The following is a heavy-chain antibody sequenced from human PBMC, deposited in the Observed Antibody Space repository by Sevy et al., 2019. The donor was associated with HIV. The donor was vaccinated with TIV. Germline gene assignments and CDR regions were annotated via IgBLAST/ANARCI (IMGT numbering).Heavy chain of an antibody. Sequence: GGSLRLSCAASGFTFSSYAMSWVRQAPGKGLEWVSAISGSGGSTYYADSVKGRFTISRDNSKNTLYLQMNSLRAEDTAVYYCAKDHKRATIHLDYFDYWGQGTLVTVSS. D-gene: IGHD5-12*01. CDR3: AKDHKRATIHLDYFDY. V-gene: IGHV3-23*01. J-gene: IGHJ4*02. CDR2: ISGSGGST. CDR1: GFTFSSYA.